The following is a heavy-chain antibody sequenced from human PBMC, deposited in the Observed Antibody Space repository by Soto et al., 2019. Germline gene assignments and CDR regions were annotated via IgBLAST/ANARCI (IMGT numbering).Heavy chain of an antibody. CDR1: GYTFTSYG. D-gene: IGHD5-18*01. J-gene: IGHJ5*02. CDR3: ARDNPLRFMDTASFDP. CDR2: ISAYNGNT. V-gene: IGHV1-18*01. Sequence: QVQLVQSGAEVKKPGASVKVSCKASGYTFTSYGISWVRQAPGQGLEWMGWISAYNGNTNYAQKLQGRVTMTTDTSTSTSYMELRSLRSDDTAVYFCARDNPLRFMDTASFDPWGQGTLVTVSS.